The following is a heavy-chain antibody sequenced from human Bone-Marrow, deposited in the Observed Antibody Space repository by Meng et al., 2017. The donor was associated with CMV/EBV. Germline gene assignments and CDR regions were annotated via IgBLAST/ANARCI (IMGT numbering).Heavy chain of an antibody. J-gene: IGHJ4*02. D-gene: IGHD4-17*01. V-gene: IGHV3-7*01. CDR3: ARGLRSFDY. CDR1: GFTFSNYG. Sequence: GGSLRLSCAASGFTFSNYGIHWVRQAPGKGLEWVANIKQDGSEKYYVDSVKGRFTISRDNAKNSLYLQMNSLRAEDTAVYYCARGLRSFDYWGQGTLVTVSS. CDR2: IKQDGSEK.